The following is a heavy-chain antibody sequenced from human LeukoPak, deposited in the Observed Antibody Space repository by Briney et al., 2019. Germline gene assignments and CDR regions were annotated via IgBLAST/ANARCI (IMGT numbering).Heavy chain of an antibody. J-gene: IGHJ4*02. CDR2: IIPIFGIA. CDR3: ARRVDTAMAGTRDY. V-gene: IGHV1-69*04. D-gene: IGHD5-18*01. Sequence: SVKVSCKASGGTFSSYAISWVRQAPGQGLEWMGRIIPIFGIANYAQKFQGRVTITADKSTSTAYMELSSLRSEDTAVYYCARRVDTAMAGTRDYWGQGTLVTVSS. CDR1: GGTFSSYA.